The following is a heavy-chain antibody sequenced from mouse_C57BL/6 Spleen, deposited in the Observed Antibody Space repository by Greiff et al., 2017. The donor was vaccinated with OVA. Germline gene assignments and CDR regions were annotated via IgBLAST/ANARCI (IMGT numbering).Heavy chain of an antibody. J-gene: IGHJ2*01. D-gene: IGHD2-4*01. CDR1: GYSITSGYD. V-gene: IGHV3-1*01. CDR2: ISYSGST. CDR3: ARGPPYDYDGCYFDY. Sequence: DVKLQESGPGMVKPSQSLSLTCTVTGYSITSGYDWHWIRHFPGNKLEWMGYISYSGSTNYNPSLKSRISITHDTSKNHFFLKLNSVTTEDTATYYCARGPPYDYDGCYFDYWGQGTTLTVSS.